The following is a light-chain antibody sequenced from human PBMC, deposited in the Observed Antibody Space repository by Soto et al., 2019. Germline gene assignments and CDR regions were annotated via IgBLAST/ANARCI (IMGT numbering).Light chain of an antibody. V-gene: IGKV1-5*01. CDR3: QQYNSYST. Sequence: DIQMTQSPSTLSASVGDRVTITCRASQSISSWLAWYQQKPGTAPKLLIYDASSLESGVPSRFSGSGSGTEITLTISRLQPDDFATYYCQQYNSYSTFGQGTKVDIK. CDR1: QSISSW. J-gene: IGKJ1*01. CDR2: DAS.